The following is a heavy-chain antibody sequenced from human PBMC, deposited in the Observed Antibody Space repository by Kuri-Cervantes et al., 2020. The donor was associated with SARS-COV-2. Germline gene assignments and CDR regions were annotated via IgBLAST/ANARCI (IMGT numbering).Heavy chain of an antibody. J-gene: IGHJ3*02. CDR1: GHSFTRYL. CDR3: ARVYGDYYDSSGYSVGNAFDI. V-gene: IGHV1-18*04. CDR2: ISAYSGNT. D-gene: IGHD3-22*01. Sequence: ASVKVSCKGSGHSFTRYLISWVRQAPGQGLEWMGWISAYSGNTNYAQNLQGRVTMTTDTSTSTAHMELRSLRSDDTAVYYCARVYGDYYDSSGYSVGNAFDIWGQGTMVTVSS.